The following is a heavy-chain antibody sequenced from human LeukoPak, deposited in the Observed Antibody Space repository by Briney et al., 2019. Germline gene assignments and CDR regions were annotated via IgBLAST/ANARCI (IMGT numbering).Heavy chain of an antibody. D-gene: IGHD3-3*01. Sequence: ASVKVSCKASGYTFTSYYMHWVRQAPGQGLEWMGIINPSGGSTSYAQKFQGRVTITRNTSISTAYMELSSLRSEDTAVYYCARASYDFWSGYFRYYYYYMDVWGKGTTVTVSS. V-gene: IGHV1-46*01. CDR2: INPSGGST. J-gene: IGHJ6*03. CDR3: ARASYDFWSGYFRYYYYYMDV. CDR1: GYTFTSYY.